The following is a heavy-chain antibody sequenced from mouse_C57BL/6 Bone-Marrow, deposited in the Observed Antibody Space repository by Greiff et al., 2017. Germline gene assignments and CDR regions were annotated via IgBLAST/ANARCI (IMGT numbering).Heavy chain of an antibody. D-gene: IGHD2-4*01. CDR1: GFTFSSYA. CDR2: ISDGGSYT. J-gene: IGHJ4*01. Sequence: EVMLVESGGGLVKPGGSLKLSCAASGFTFSSYAMSWVRQTPEKRLEWVATISDGGSYTYYQDNLKGRFTISRDNAKNNLYLQMSQLKSEDTAMYYCARQLRAMDYWGQGTSVTVSS. V-gene: IGHV5-4*03. CDR3: ARQLRAMDY.